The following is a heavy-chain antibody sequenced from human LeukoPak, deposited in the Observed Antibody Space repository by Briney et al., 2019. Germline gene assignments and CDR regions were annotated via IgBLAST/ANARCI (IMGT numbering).Heavy chain of an antibody. CDR1: GYTFTSYD. Sequence: SVKVSCKASGYTFTSYDINWVRQATGQGLEWMGGIIPIFGTANYAQKFQGRVTITADKSTSTAYMELSSLRSEDTAVYYCARVPYGDSYYYYYMDVWGKGTTVTVSS. V-gene: IGHV1-69*06. CDR3: ARVPYGDSYYYYYMDV. D-gene: IGHD4-17*01. CDR2: IIPIFGTA. J-gene: IGHJ6*03.